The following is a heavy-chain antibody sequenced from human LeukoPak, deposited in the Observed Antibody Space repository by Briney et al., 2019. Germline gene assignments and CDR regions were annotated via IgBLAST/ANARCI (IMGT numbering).Heavy chain of an antibody. CDR2: ISGSGGST. D-gene: IGHD2-2*01. Sequence: PGGSLRLSCAASGFTFNSYAMGWVRQAPGKGLEWVSAISGSGGSTYYADSVKGRFTISRDNARNTLYLQMHSLRSEDTAVYYCARDRYYALAVWGQGTTVTVSS. J-gene: IGHJ6*02. CDR1: GFTFNSYA. V-gene: IGHV3-23*01. CDR3: ARDRYYALAV.